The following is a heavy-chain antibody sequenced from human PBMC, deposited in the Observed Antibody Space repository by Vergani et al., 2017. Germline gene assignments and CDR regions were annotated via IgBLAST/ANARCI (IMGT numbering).Heavy chain of an antibody. D-gene: IGHD3-10*01. CDR1: GFTFSTYA. CDR3: SKNRGYYGSGSYALSIDY. J-gene: IGHJ4*02. Sequence: EVQLLESGGGLVQPGGSLRLSCAASGFTFSTYAMTWVRQAPGKGLEWVSGISGSGGSTYYADSMKGRFTISRDKSKNTLYLQMNNLRAEGTALYYCSKNRGYYGSGSYALSIDYWGQGTLVTVSS. V-gene: IGHV3-23*01. CDR2: ISGSGGST.